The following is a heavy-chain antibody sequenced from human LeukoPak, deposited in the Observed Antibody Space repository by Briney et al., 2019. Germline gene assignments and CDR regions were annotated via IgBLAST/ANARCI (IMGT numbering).Heavy chain of an antibody. CDR2: IYSGGST. V-gene: IGHV3-66*01. D-gene: IGHD6-13*01. J-gene: IGHJ1*01. CDR3: ARGVGGIAAAGKGGYFQH. Sequence: GGSLRLSCAASGFTFSSYWMSWVRQAPGKGLEWVSVIYSGGSTYYADSVKGRFTISRDNSKNTLYLQMNSLRAEDTAVYYCARGVGGIAAAGKGGYFQHWGQGTLVTVSS. CDR1: GFTFSSYW.